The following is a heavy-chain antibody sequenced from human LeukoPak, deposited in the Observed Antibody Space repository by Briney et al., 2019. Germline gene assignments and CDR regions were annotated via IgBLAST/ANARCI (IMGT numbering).Heavy chain of an antibody. CDR3: AKDGERFLEWSPPLGY. D-gene: IGHD3-3*01. CDR2: ISYDGSNK. Sequence: GRSLRLSCAASGFTFSSYAMHWVRQAPGKGLEWVAVISYDGSNKYYADSVKGRFTISRDNSKNTLYLQMNSLRAEDTAVYYCAKDGERFLEWSPPLGYWGQGTLVTVSS. CDR1: GFTFSSYA. J-gene: IGHJ4*02. V-gene: IGHV3-30-3*01.